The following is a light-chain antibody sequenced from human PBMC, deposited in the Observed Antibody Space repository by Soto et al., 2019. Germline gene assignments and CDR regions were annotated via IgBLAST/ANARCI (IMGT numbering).Light chain of an antibody. CDR3: QQCGSSPIT. V-gene: IGKV3-20*01. J-gene: IGKJ5*01. CDR1: QSVTSSY. CDR2: GAS. Sequence: EIVLTQSPGTLSLSPGERATLSCRASQSVTSSYLGWYQQKPGQAPRLLIYGASSRATGIPDRFSGSGSGTDFTLTISRLEPEDFAVYYCQQCGSSPITFGQGTRLEIK.